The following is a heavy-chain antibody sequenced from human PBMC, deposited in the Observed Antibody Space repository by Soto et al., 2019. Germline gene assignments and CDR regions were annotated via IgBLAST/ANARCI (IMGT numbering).Heavy chain of an antibody. D-gene: IGHD4-17*01. V-gene: IGHV2-5*02. Sequence: QITLKESGPTLVKPTQTLTLTCTFSGFSFSTTGVAVGWIRQPPGKALEWLALIYWDDDKRYSPSLKRRLTNSNDISTNQLVLTMTHIHPVHTATYHCASRGRFDYGDSYWVRGPLVTVPS. J-gene: IGHJ4*02. CDR2: IYWDDDK. CDR3: ASRGRFDYGDSY. CDR1: GFSFSTTGVA.